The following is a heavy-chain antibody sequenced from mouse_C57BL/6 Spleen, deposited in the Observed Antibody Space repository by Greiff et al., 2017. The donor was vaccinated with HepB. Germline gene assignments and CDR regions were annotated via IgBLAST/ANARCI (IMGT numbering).Heavy chain of an antibody. CDR2: IWSDGST. D-gene: IGHD3-3*01. Sequence: QVHVKQSGPGLVAPSQSLSITCTVSGFSLTSYGVHWVRQPPGKGLEWLVVIWSDGSTTYNSALKSRLSISKDNSKSQVFLKMNSIHKDDTARYYCARHRGNWDFDVWGTGTTVTVSS. CDR1: GFSLTSYG. CDR3: ARHRGNWDFDV. J-gene: IGHJ1*03. V-gene: IGHV2-6-1*01.